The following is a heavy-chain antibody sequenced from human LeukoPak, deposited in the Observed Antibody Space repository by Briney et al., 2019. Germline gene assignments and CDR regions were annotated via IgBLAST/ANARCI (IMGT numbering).Heavy chain of an antibody. D-gene: IGHD3-22*01. V-gene: IGHV4-59*01. CDR3: ARTGTYYYDSSGYKDYFDY. J-gene: IGHJ4*02. CDR2: IFYSGST. CDR1: GGSISSYY. Sequence: SETLSLTRTVSGGSISSYYWSWIRQPPGKGLEWIGYIFYSGSTNYNPSLKSRVTISVDTSKNQFSLKLSSVTAADTAVYYCARTGTYYYDSSGYKDYFDYWGQGTLVTVSS.